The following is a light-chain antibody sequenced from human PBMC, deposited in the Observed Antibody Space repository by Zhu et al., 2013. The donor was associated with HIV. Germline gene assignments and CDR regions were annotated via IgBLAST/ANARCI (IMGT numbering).Light chain of an antibody. Sequence: EIVMTQSPATLSVSPGERATLSCRASQSVSSHLAWYQHKPGRAPSLLIYDTSSRATGIPDRFSGSGSATDFTLTISRLEPEDLAVYYCHQYGSSLWTFGQGTKVE. CDR2: DTS. CDR3: HQYGSSLWT. V-gene: IGKV3-20*01. CDR1: QSVSSH. J-gene: IGKJ1*01.